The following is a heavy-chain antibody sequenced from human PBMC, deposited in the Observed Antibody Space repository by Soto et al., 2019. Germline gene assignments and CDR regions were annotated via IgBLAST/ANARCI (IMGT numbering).Heavy chain of an antibody. J-gene: IGHJ6*02. CDR3: ARARDIIAVAGSYYYYGMDV. Sequence: QVQLVQSGAEVKKPGSSVKVSCKASGGTFSSYANSWVRQAPGQGLEWMGGIIPIFGTANYAQKFQGRVTITADESTSTAYLELSRLRSEDTAVYYCARARDIIAVAGSYYYYGMDVWGQGTTVTVSS. D-gene: IGHD6-19*01. CDR2: IIPIFGTA. V-gene: IGHV1-69*01. CDR1: GGTFSSYA.